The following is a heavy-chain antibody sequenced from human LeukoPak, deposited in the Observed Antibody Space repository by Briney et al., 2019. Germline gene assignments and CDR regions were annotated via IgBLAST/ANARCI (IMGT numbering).Heavy chain of an antibody. CDR3: ASNWGGYCSGGSCYSNGWFDP. Sequence: SVKVSCKASGGTFSSYAISWVRQAPGQGLEWMGGIIPIFGTANYAQKFQGRVTITADESTSTAYMELSSLRSEDTAVYYCASNWGGYCSGGSCYSNGWFDPWGQGTLDTVSS. V-gene: IGHV1-69*13. D-gene: IGHD2-15*01. CDR2: IIPIFGTA. CDR1: GGTFSSYA. J-gene: IGHJ5*02.